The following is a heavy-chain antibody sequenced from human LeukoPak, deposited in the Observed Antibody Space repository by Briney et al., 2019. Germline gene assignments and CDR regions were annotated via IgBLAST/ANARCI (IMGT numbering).Heavy chain of an antibody. Sequence: PGGSLRLSCEGSGFNLNNYAVHWVRQAPGRGLEWVAVISSDGTSKYYADSVKGRFTISRDNSKDMLYLQMNNLRPEDTALYYCARAGSHRNSGYDYWGQGTLVTVSS. CDR3: ARAGSHRNSGYDY. D-gene: IGHD5-12*01. CDR1: GFNLNNYA. V-gene: IGHV3-30-3*01. J-gene: IGHJ4*02. CDR2: ISSDGTSK.